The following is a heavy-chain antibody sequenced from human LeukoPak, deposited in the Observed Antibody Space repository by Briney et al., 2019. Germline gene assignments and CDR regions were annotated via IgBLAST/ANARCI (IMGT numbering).Heavy chain of an antibody. Sequence: GGSLRLSCAAYGFTFSSYAMRWVRQAPGKGLGWVSAISGSGGNTYYSDSVKGRITISRENSKNTRYLQLNSLRAEDTAVYFWAKDRGIIIIVPVDAFDIWGQGTMVSVSS. CDR2: ISGSGGNT. D-gene: IGHD2-2*01. CDR1: GFTFSSYA. J-gene: IGHJ3*02. V-gene: IGHV3-23*01. CDR3: AKDRGIIIIVPVDAFDI.